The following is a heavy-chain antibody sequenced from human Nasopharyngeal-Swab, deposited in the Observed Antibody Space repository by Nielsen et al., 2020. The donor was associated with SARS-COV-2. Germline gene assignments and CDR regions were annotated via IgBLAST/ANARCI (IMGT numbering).Heavy chain of an antibody. J-gene: IGHJ6*02. CDR1: GGSIRSYY. V-gene: IGHV4-59*13. CDR2: IYYSGST. Sequence: SETLSLTCTVSGGSIRSYYWSWIRQPPGKGLEGIGYIYYSGSTNYNPSLKSRVTISVDTSKNQFSLKLSSVTAADTAVYYCARDSRYYYYGMDVWGQGTTVTVSS. CDR3: ARDSRYYYYGMDV.